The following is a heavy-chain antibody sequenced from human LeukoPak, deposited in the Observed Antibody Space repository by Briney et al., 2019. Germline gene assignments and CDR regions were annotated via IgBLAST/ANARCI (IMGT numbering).Heavy chain of an antibody. CDR1: GFTFSSYW. J-gene: IGHJ3*02. D-gene: IGHD5-12*01. Sequence: GGSLRLSCAASGFTFSSYWMRWVRQALGKGLEWVANIKQDGSEKYYVDSVKGRFTISRDNAKNSLYLQMNSLRAEDTAVYYCARDAVATMSAFDIWGQGTMVTVSS. CDR3: ARDAVATMSAFDI. V-gene: IGHV3-7*03. CDR2: IKQDGSEK.